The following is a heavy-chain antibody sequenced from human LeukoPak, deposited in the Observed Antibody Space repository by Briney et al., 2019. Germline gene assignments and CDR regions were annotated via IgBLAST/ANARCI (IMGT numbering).Heavy chain of an antibody. CDR3: ARVQGELWFGDPDY. D-gene: IGHD3-10*01. V-gene: IGHV1-46*02. Sequence: VASVKVSCKASGYTFNGHYMHWVRQAPGQGLEWMGIINPSGGSTSYAQKFQGRVTMTRDTSTSTVYMELSSLRSEDTAVYYCARVQGELWFGDPDYWGQGTLVTVSS. CDR2: INPSGGST. J-gene: IGHJ4*02. CDR1: GYTFNGHY.